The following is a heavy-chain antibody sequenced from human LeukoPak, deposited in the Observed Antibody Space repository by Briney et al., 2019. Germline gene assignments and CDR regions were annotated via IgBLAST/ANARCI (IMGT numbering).Heavy chain of an antibody. D-gene: IGHD5-12*01. CDR1: GGSISSGGYS. V-gene: IGHV4-30-2*01. CDR2: IYHSGST. J-gene: IGHJ4*02. Sequence: PSETLSLTCAVSGGSISSGGYSWSWIRQPPGKGLEWIGYIYHSGSTYYNPSLKSRVTISVDRSKNQFSLKLSSVTAADTAVYYCARVRTKVATIFDYWGQGTLVTVSS. CDR3: ARVRTKVATIFDY.